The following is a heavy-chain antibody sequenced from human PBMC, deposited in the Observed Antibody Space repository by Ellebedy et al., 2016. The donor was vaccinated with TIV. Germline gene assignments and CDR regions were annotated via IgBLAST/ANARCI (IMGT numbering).Heavy chain of an antibody. J-gene: IGHJ4*02. CDR2: LTDDGGTT. V-gene: IGHV3-23*01. CDR1: GLRFSDAW. Sequence: GGSLRLXXTVSGLRFSDAWMSWVRQAPGKGLEWVSGLTDDGGTTYYTDSVKGRFTISRDNSKNTLYLQMNSLRAEDTALYYCAKDISNWNYHYFDYWGQGTLVTVSS. CDR3: AKDISNWNYHYFDY. D-gene: IGHD1-7*01.